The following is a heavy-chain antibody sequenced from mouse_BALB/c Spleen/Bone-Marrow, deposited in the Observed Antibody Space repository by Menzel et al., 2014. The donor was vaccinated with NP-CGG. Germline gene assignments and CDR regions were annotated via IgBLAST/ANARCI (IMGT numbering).Heavy chain of an antibody. Sequence: EVQGVEPGGGLVQPGGSLKLSCAASGFDFSRYWMSWVRQAPGKGLEWIGEINPDSSTINYTPSLKDKFVISRDNAKNTLYLQMSKVRSEDTALYYCARPETGSWFAYWGQGTLVTVSA. CDR1: GFDFSRYW. J-gene: IGHJ3*01. CDR3: ARPETGSWFAY. V-gene: IGHV4-1*02. D-gene: IGHD4-1*01. CDR2: INPDSSTI.